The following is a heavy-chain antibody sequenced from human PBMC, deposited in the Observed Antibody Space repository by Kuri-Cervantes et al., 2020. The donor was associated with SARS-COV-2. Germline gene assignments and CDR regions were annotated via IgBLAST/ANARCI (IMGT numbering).Heavy chain of an antibody. CDR3: ARISIWVVAATLFLAYCYYYGMDV. CDR1: GFTFSSYW. V-gene: IGHV3-74*01. CDR2: INSDGSTT. J-gene: IGHJ6*02. Sequence: LSLTCAASGFTFSSYWMHWVRQAPGKGLVWVSRINSDGSTTSYADSVKGRFTISRDNAKNTLYLQMNSLRAEDTAVYYCARISIWVVAATLFLAYCYYYGMDVWGQGTTVTVSS. D-gene: IGHD2-15*01.